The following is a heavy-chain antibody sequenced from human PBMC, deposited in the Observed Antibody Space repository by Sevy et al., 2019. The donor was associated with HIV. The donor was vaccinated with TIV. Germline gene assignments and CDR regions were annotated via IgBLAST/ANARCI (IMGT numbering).Heavy chain of an antibody. Sequence: ASVKVSCKASGYTFTSYGMSWVRQAPGQGLEWMGWISAYNGNTNYAQKLQGRVTMTTDTSTSTAYMELRSLRSDDTAVYYCARAKGYCSGGSCYIPDYWGQGTLVTVSS. CDR1: GYTFTSYG. CDR3: ARAKGYCSGGSCYIPDY. J-gene: IGHJ4*02. V-gene: IGHV1-18*04. D-gene: IGHD2-15*01. CDR2: ISAYNGNT.